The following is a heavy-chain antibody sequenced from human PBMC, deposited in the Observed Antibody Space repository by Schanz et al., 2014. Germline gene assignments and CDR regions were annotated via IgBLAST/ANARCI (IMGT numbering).Heavy chain of an antibody. Sequence: QVQLVDSGGGLVKPGGSLRLSCTASGFPFSDYFMAWIRQPPGRGLEWVSYIGNGGVTIYYADSVKGRFTISRDNSKNTLYLQMNSLRPEDTAVYYCAKSLESCPGGRCSRGYFDYWGQGTLVTVSS. D-gene: IGHD2-8*02. CDR3: AKSLESCPGGRCSRGYFDY. CDR1: GFPFSDYF. J-gene: IGHJ4*02. V-gene: IGHV3-11*01. CDR2: IGNGGVTI.